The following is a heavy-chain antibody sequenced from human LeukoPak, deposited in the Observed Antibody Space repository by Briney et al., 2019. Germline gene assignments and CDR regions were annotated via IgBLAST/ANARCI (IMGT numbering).Heavy chain of an antibody. CDR1: GGTFSSYA. J-gene: IGHJ4*02. D-gene: IGHD6-13*01. CDR2: IIPIFGTA. CDR3: ARGLQGYSSSFFNY. Sequence: SVKVSCKASGGTFSSYAISWVRQAPGQGLEWMGGIIPIFGTANYAQKFQGRVTITTDESTSTAYMELSSLRSEDTAVYYCARGLQGYSSSFFNYWGQGTLVTISS. V-gene: IGHV1-69*05.